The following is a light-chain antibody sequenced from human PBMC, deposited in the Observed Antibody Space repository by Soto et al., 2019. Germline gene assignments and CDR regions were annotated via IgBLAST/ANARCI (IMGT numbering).Light chain of an antibody. CDR2: AAS. Sequence: DIRMTQSPSSLSASVRDRVIITCRASQSISTYLNWYQQKPGKPPKLLIYAASSLQSGVPSRFSGSGSGTQITLTISSLQPEDFASYYCQQSHSTPPTFGQGTKVDIK. CDR1: QSISTY. CDR3: QQSHSTPPT. J-gene: IGKJ1*01. V-gene: IGKV1-39*01.